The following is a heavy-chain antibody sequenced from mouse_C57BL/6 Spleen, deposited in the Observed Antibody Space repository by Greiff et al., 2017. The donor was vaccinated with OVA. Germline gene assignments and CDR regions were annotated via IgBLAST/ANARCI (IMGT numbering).Heavy chain of an antibody. Sequence: EVHLVESGGGLVQPGGSLSLSCAASGFTFTDYYMSWVRQPPGKALEWLGFIRNKANGYTTEYSASVKGRFTISRDNSQSILYLQMNALRAEDSATDYCARYGGYYAMDYWGQGTSVTVSS. CDR2: IRNKANGYTT. CDR3: ARYGGYYAMDY. J-gene: IGHJ4*01. V-gene: IGHV7-3*01. D-gene: IGHD1-1*02. CDR1: GFTFTDYY.